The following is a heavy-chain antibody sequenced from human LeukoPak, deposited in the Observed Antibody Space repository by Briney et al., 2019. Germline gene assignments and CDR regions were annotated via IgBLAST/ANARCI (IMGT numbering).Heavy chain of an antibody. V-gene: IGHV4-59*12. J-gene: IGHJ5*02. CDR3: ARDRTVVVVVAATQAHWFDP. D-gene: IGHD2-15*01. CDR2: SGSR. Sequence: SETLYLTCTVSGGSISDDYWTWIRQPPGKGLEWIGYSGSRKYNPSFKSRVTISVDNSKSQFSLKLSSVTAADTAVYYCARDRTVVVVVAATQAHWFDPWGQGTLVTVSS. CDR1: GGSISDDY.